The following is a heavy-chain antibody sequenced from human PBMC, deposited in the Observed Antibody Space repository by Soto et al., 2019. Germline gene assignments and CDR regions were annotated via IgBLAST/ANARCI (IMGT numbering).Heavy chain of an antibody. J-gene: IGHJ3*02. CDR3: AKDCVADDRSGGGAFDI. CDR2: ISGSGGST. V-gene: IGHV3-23*01. D-gene: IGHD3-22*01. CDR1: GFTFSSYA. Sequence: GGSLRLSCAASGFTFSSYAMSWVRQAPGKGLEWVSAISGSGGSTYYADSVKGRCTISRVTSKNTVYLQMNSLRAEDMAVDYCAKDCVADDRSGGGAFDIWGQGTMVTISS.